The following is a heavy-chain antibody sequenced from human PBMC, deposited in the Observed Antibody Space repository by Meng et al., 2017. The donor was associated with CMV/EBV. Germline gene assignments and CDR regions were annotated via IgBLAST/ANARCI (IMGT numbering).Heavy chain of an antibody. CDR3: ARDSPGGCSSTSCYQRPHKGGYYYGMDV. Sequence: GESLKISCAASGFTSSSYWMSWVRQAPGKGLEWVANIKQDGSEKYYVDSVKGRFTISRDNAKNSLYLQMNSLRAEDTAVYYCARDSPGGCSSTSCYQRPHKGGYYYGMDVWGQGTTVTVSS. D-gene: IGHD2-2*01. V-gene: IGHV3-7*01. CDR1: GFTSSSYW. CDR2: IKQDGSEK. J-gene: IGHJ6*02.